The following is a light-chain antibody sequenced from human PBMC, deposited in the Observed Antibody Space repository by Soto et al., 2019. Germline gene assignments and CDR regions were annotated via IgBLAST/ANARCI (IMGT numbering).Light chain of an antibody. Sequence: EIVMTQSPATLSVSPGERATLSCRASQTVSSNLAWYQQKPGHAPRLLIYGASTKPTGIPARFSGSGSGTEFTLTISSLQSEDFAVYYCQQYLNWPPWTFGHGTKVEIK. J-gene: IGKJ1*01. CDR2: GAS. CDR3: QQYLNWPPWT. CDR1: QTVSSN. V-gene: IGKV3-15*01.